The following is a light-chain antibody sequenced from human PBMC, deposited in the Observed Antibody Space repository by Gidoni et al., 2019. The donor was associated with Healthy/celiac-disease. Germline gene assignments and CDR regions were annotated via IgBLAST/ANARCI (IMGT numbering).Light chain of an antibody. J-gene: IGKJ3*01. Sequence: DIQMTQFPSSLSASVGDRVTITCRASQSISSYLNWYQQKPGKAPKLLIYAASSLQSGVPSRFSGSGSGTDFTLTISSRQPEDFATYYCQQSYSTPRVTFGPGTKVDIK. V-gene: IGKV1-39*01. CDR2: AAS. CDR3: QQSYSTPRVT. CDR1: QSISSY.